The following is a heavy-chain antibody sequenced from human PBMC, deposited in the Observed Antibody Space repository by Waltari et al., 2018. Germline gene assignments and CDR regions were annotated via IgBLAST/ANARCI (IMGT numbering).Heavy chain of an antibody. CDR1: GFTFSSYE. J-gene: IGHJ6*02. CDR3: ARDWANYSSGWYVDYYYYYGMDV. CDR2: ISSSCSTI. V-gene: IGHV3-48*03. D-gene: IGHD6-19*01. Sequence: EVQLVESGGGLVQPGGSLRLSCAASGFTFSSYEMNWVRQTPGKGLEWVSYISSSCSTIYYADSGKGRFTISRDNAKNSLYLQMNSLRAEDTAVYYCARDWANYSSGWYVDYYYYYGMDVWGQGTTVTVSS.